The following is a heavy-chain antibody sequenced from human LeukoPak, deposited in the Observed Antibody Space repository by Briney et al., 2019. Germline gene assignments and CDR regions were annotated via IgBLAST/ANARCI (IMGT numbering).Heavy chain of an antibody. J-gene: IGHJ4*02. CDR3: ARGTIEVGRRVFDY. D-gene: IGHD5-24*01. V-gene: IGHV1-2*02. CDR2: INPNSGVT. Sequence: ASVKVSCKASGYTFTGHFIHWVRQAPGQGLEWMGWINPNSGVTDYALKFQGRVTMTRDTSINIAYMELSRLTSDDTAVYYCARGTIEVGRRVFDYWGQGTLVTVSS. CDR1: GYTFTGHF.